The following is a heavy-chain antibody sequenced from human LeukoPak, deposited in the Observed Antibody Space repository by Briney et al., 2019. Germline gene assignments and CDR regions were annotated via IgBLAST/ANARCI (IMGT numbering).Heavy chain of an antibody. CDR3: ARLQSSGLVWSVY. D-gene: IGHD2-21*01. CDR1: GGSISSSSYY. V-gene: IGHV4-39*01. Sequence: ASETLSLTCTVSGGSISSSSYYWGWIRQPPGKGLEWFGSIYYSGSTYYNPSLKSRVTISVDTSKNQFSLKLSSVPAPDTAVYYCARLQSSGLVWSVYWGQGTLVTVSS. J-gene: IGHJ4*02. CDR2: IYYSGST.